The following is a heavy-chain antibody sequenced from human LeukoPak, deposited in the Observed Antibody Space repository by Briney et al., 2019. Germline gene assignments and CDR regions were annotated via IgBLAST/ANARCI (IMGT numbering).Heavy chain of an antibody. CDR1: GFTFSNAW. Sequence: GGSLRLSCAASGFTFSNAWMSWVRQAPGKGLEWVGRIKSKTDGGTTDYAAPVKGRFTISRDDSKNTLYLQMNSLRAEDTAVYYCAKCGDYYDTPGDYWGQGTLVTVSS. CDR3: AKCGDYYDTPGDY. V-gene: IGHV3-15*01. J-gene: IGHJ4*02. CDR2: IKSKTDGGTT. D-gene: IGHD3-22*01.